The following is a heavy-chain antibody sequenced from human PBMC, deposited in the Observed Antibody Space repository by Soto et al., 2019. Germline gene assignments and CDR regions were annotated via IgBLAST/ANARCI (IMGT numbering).Heavy chain of an antibody. D-gene: IGHD3-3*01. J-gene: IGHJ3*02. CDR1: GYTFTGYY. V-gene: IGHV1-2*04. Sequence: ASVKVSCKASGYTFTGYYMHWVRQAPGQGLEWMGWINPNSGGTNYAQKFQGWVTMTRDTSISTAYMELSRLRSDDTAVYYCARNYDCWSGYDYPVGAFDIWGQGTMVTVSS. CDR2: INPNSGGT. CDR3: ARNYDCWSGYDYPVGAFDI.